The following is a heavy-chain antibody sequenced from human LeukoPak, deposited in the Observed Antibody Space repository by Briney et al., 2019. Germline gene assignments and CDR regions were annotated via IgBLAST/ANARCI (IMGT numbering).Heavy chain of an antibody. CDR1: GFTFSSYG. V-gene: IGHV3-30*18. J-gene: IGHJ4*02. D-gene: IGHD6-13*01. CDR3: AKDLAIGSSWVFGY. Sequence: GGSLRLSCAASGFTFSSYGMHWVRQAPGKGLERVAVISYDGSNKYYADSVKGRFTISRDNSKNTLYLQMNSLRAEDTAVYYCAKDLAIGSSWVFGYWGQGTLVTVSS. CDR2: ISYDGSNK.